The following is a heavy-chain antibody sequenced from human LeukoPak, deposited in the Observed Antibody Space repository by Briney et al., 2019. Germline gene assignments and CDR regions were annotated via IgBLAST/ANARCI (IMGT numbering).Heavy chain of an antibody. CDR2: IYYSGST. Sequence: TTSETLSLTCTVSGGSISSYYWSWIRQPPGKGLEWIGYIYYSGSTNYNPSLKSRVTISVDTSKNQFSLKLSSVTAADTAVYYCARDQAVAGNWFDPWGQGTLVTVSS. V-gene: IGHV4-59*12. CDR1: GGSISSYY. D-gene: IGHD6-19*01. CDR3: ARDQAVAGNWFDP. J-gene: IGHJ5*02.